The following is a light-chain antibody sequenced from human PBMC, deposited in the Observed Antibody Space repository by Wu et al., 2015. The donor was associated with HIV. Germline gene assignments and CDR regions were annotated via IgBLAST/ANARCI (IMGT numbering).Light chain of an antibody. CDR2: DAS. J-gene: IGKJ4*01. V-gene: IGKV3-11*01. CDR3: QQRREWLT. CDR1: QSVSSY. Sequence: EIVLTQSPATLSLSPGERATLSCRASQSVSSYLAWYQQKPGQAPRLLIYDASNRATGIPARFSGSGSGTDFTLTISSLEPEDFAVYYCQQRREWLTFGGGTRGGD.